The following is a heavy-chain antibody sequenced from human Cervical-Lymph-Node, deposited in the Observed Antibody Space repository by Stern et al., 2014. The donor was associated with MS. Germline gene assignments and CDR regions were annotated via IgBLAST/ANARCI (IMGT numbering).Heavy chain of an antibody. CDR1: GYTFTSYY. Sequence: VQLEESGAEVKKPGASVKVSCRASGYTFTSYYIHWVRQAPGQGLEWMGIINPSAGSTTYAQKFQGRVTMTRDTSTSTVYMDLSSLRSEDTAVHYCARMGGDGYFDYWGQGTLVTVSS. J-gene: IGHJ4*02. CDR3: ARMGGDGYFDY. CDR2: INPSAGST. V-gene: IGHV1-46*01. D-gene: IGHD3-16*01.